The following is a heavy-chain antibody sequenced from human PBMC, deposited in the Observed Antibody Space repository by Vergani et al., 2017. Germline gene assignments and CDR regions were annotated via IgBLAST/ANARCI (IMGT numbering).Heavy chain of an antibody. V-gene: IGHV3-33*01. CDR1: GFTFSSYG. Sequence: VQLVESGGGLVQPGGSLRLSCAASGFTFSSYGMHWVRQAPGKGLEWVAVIWYDGSNKYYADSVKGRFTISRDNSKNTLYLQMNSPRAEDTAVYYCARDRRSGIANYYYGMDVWGQGTTVTVSS. CDR3: ARDRRSGIANYYYGMDV. J-gene: IGHJ6*02. CDR2: IWYDGSNK. D-gene: IGHD6-13*01.